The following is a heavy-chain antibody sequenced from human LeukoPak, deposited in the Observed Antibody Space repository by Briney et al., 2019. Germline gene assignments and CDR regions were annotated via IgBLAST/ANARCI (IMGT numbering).Heavy chain of an antibody. CDR3: VKSMVRGESVDY. V-gene: IGHV3-64D*06. J-gene: IGHJ4*02. Sequence: GGSLRLSCSASGLTFSSYAMHWVRQAPGKGLEYVSAISSNGGSTYYADSVKGRFTISRDNSKNTLYLQMSSLGAEDTAVYYCVKSMVRGESVDYWGQGTLVTVSS. CDR1: GLTFSSYA. CDR2: ISSNGGST. D-gene: IGHD3-10*01.